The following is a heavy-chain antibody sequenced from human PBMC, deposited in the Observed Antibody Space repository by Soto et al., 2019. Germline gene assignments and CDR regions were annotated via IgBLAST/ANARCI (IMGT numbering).Heavy chain of an antibody. V-gene: IGHV1-18*01. CDR2: ISISKGKT. J-gene: IGHJ6*02. D-gene: IGHD5-12*01. CDR3: GRKGYIGNFGLDV. Sequence: QVQLVQSGAEVKRPGASVKVSCKASGYTFLNYDVAWVRRAPGQGLEWLGWISISKGKTYYEQRLQGRVTMTTDTATTTAYMGLTSLRSDDTAVYFCGRKGYIGNFGLDVLGQGTTVTVSS. CDR1: GYTFLNYD.